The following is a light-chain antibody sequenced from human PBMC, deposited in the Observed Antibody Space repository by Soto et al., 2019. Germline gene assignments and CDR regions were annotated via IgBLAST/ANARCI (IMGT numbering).Light chain of an antibody. J-gene: IGKJ2*01. CDR1: QTVASN. CDR2: AAS. CDR3: QWYHSWTPQYT. V-gene: IGKV3-15*01. Sequence: EIEMTQSPASLSVSPGDGASISCRASQTVASNVAWYQQKPGQGPRLLIHAASTRAAGVPARFSGSGSGTELALTISIMRLEDFAVYSCQWYHSWTPQYTFGQGTKLQIK.